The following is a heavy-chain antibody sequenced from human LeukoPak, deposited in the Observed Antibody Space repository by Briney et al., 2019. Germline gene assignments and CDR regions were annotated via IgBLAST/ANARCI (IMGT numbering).Heavy chain of an antibody. Sequence: GESLKISCKGSVYTFNISWIGWVRQMPGKGLEWMGFIYPSDSDIRYSPSSQGQVTISADKSISTAYLQWSGLKASDTAMYYCARQITDQSSGYDSIDYWGQGTLVTVSS. CDR1: VYTFNISW. J-gene: IGHJ4*02. V-gene: IGHV5-51*01. D-gene: IGHD5-12*01. CDR3: ARQITDQSSGYDSIDY. CDR2: IYPSDSDI.